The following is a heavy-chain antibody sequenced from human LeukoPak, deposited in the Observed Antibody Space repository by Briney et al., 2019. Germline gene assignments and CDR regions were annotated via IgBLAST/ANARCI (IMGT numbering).Heavy chain of an antibody. V-gene: IGHV4-34*01. CDR3: ARGEGTHIVVVPAAERYNWFDP. CDR2: INHGGST. D-gene: IGHD2-2*01. CDR1: GGSFSGYY. J-gene: IGHJ5*02. Sequence: SETLSLTCAVYGGSFSGYYWSWIRQPPGKGLEWIGEINHGGSTNYNPSLKSRVTISVDTSKNQFSLKLSSVTAADTAVYYCARGEGTHIVVVPAAERYNWFDPWGQGTLVTVSS.